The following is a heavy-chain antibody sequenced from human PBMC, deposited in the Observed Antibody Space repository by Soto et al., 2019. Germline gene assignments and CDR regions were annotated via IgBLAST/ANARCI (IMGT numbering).Heavy chain of an antibody. CDR2: INPNSGGT. D-gene: IGHD3-22*01. CDR1: GYTFTGYY. CDR3: ARGPDYYDSSGYYPPSVYGMDV. Sequence: ASVKVSCKASGYTFTGYYMNWVRQAPGQGLEWMGWINPNSGGTNYAQKFQGWVTMTRDTSISTAYMELSRLRSDDTAVYYCARGPDYYDSSGYYPPSVYGMDVWGQGTTVTVSS. J-gene: IGHJ6*02. V-gene: IGHV1-2*04.